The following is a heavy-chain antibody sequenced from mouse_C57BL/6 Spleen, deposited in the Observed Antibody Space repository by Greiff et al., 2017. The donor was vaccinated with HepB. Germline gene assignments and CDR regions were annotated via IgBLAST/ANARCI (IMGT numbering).Heavy chain of an antibody. J-gene: IGHJ1*03. V-gene: IGHV1-69*01. CDR3: ARWRMTTVVQRYFDV. CDR1: GYTFTSYW. CDR2: IDPSDSYT. D-gene: IGHD1-1*01. Sequence: QVQLQQPGAELVMPGASVKLSCKASGYTFTSYWMHWVKQRPGQGLEWIGEIDPSDSYTNYNQKFKGKSTLTVDKSSSTAYMQLSSLTSEDSAVYYCARWRMTTVVQRYFDVWGTGTTVTVSS.